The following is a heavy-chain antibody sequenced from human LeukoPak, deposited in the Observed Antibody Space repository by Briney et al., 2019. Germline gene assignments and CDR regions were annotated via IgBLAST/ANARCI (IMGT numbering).Heavy chain of an antibody. CDR3: ARGEDRYKQGY. D-gene: IGHD5-24*01. J-gene: IGHJ4*02. CDR1: GGSFSHYY. V-gene: IGHV4-34*01. Sequence: SETLSLTCGVHGGSFSHYYRSWIRQAPGKGLEWIGEIHPSGDTNYNPAFKRRGTILVDASKNQFSLKLTSVTAADTDVYSCARGEDRYKQGYWGQGTLVTVSS. CDR2: IHPSGDT.